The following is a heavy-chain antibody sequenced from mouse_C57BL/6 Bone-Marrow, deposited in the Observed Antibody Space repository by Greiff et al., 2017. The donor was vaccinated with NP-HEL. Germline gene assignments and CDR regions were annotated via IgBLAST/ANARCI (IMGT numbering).Heavy chain of an antibody. CDR2: IFPGSGIT. Sequence: VKLVESGPELVKPGASVQISCKASGYTFTDYYINWVKQRPGQGLELIGWIFPGSGITYYNEKFKGKATLTVDKSSSTAYRLLSSLTSEDSAVYFCIYYDYVGAWFAYWGQGTLVTVSA. CDR1: GYTFTDYY. CDR3: IYYDYVGAWFAY. D-gene: IGHD2-4*01. J-gene: IGHJ3*01. V-gene: IGHV1-75*01.